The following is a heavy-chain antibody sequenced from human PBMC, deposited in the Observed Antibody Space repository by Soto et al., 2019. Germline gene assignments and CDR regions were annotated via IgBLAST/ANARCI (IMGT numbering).Heavy chain of an antibody. CDR1: RFTFSSYW. CDR3: VSFDWSHHI. J-gene: IGHJ6*02. V-gene: IGHV3-74*01. D-gene: IGHD3-9*01. CDR2: INSDGSST. Sequence: PGGSLRLSCAASRFTFSSYWMHWVRQAPGKGLVWVSRINSDGSSTYYADSVKGRFTISRDNAKNTLYLQMNSLRAEDTAVYYCVSFDWSHHIWGQGTTVTVSS.